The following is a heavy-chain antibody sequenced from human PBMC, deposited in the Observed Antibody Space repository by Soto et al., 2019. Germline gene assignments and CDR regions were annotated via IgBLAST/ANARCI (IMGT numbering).Heavy chain of an antibody. CDR3: AELFPYEIRVYPLNY. J-gene: IGHJ4*02. Sequence: PSETLSLTCTVSGGSISSGGYYWSWIRQPPGKGLEWVGSIYYLGNTYYNPSLGSRVTISVDTSKNQFSLKLRSVTAADTAVFYWAELFPYEIRVYPLNYWGQGALVTVSS. CDR1: GGSISSGGYY. CDR2: IYYLGNT. V-gene: IGHV4-39*01. D-gene: IGHD3-22*01.